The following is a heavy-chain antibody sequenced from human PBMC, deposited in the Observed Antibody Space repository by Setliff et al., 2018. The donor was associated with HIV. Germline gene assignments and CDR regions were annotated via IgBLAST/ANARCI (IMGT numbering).Heavy chain of an antibody. Sequence: PSETLSLTCSVSGVSVNDYYWSWIRQPAGKGLEWIGRLYSGGTTNYNPSLKSRLTMSVDTSNNKFSLKLNSVTAADTAVYYCARDRDRKDTTYVRFDCWGHGILVTVSS. CDR2: LYSGGTT. V-gene: IGHV4-4*07. J-gene: IGHJ4*01. CDR1: GVSVNDYY. D-gene: IGHD4-17*01. CDR3: ARDRDRKDTTYVRFDC.